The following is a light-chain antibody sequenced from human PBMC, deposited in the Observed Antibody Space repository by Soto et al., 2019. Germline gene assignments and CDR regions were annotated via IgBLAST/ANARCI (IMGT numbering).Light chain of an antibody. CDR3: QHRSNWWT. V-gene: IGKV3-11*01. CDR1: QSISSY. CDR2: DAS. J-gene: IGKJ1*01. Sequence: EIVLTQSPATLSLSPGERATLSCRASQSISSYLAWYQQKPGQAPRLLIYDASNRATGIPARFSGSGSGTYFTLTISGLEPEDFAVYYCQHRSNWWTFGQGTKVEIE.